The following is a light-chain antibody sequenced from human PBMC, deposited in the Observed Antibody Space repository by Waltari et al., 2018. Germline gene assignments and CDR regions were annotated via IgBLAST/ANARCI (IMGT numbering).Light chain of an antibody. Sequence: DIVMTQSPATLSVSPGERATPSCRASQSVSSNLAWYQQKPGQAPRLLIYGASTRATGIPARFSGSGSGTEFTLTISSLQSEDFAVYYCQQYNNWPPYTFGQGTKLEIK. CDR1: QSVSSN. CDR3: QQYNNWPPYT. J-gene: IGKJ2*01. V-gene: IGKV3-15*01. CDR2: GAS.